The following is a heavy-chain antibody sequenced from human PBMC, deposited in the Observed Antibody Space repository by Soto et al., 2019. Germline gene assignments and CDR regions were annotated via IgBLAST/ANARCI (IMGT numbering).Heavy chain of an antibody. V-gene: IGHV4-31*03. CDR3: ARDFDRGNYGMDV. CDR2: IYYSGST. D-gene: IGHD3-10*01. Sequence: QVQLQESGPGLVKPSQTLSLTCTVSGGSISSGGYYWSWIRQHPGKGLEWIGYIYYSGSTYYNPSLKSRVTLSVDTSKNQFPLKLSSVTGADTGVYYCARDFDRGNYGMDVWGQGTTVTVSS. J-gene: IGHJ6*02. CDR1: GGSISSGGYY.